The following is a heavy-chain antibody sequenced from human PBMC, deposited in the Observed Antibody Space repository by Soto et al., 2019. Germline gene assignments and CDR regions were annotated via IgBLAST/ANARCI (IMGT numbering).Heavy chain of an antibody. CDR1: GFTFTNAW. V-gene: IGHV3-15*01. Sequence: EVQLVESGGGLVKPGWSLSLSCAASGFTFTNAWMSWVRQAPGKGLEWVGRIKSKTDDGTTDYAAPVKGRFTISKDDSKNTVFLQLNSLKTEDIDVYYCTTDTPGTTYGMDVWGQGTTVIVSS. D-gene: IGHD1-1*01. J-gene: IGHJ6*02. CDR3: TTDTPGTTYGMDV. CDR2: IKSKTDDGTT.